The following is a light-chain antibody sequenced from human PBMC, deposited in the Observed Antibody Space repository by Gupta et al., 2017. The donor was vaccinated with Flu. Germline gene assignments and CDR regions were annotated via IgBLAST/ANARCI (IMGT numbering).Light chain of an antibody. CDR1: QDISKY. CDR2: GAS. CDR3: QQEDNLPRT. J-gene: IGKJ1*01. V-gene: IGKV1-33*01. Sequence: DIQMTQSPSSLSASAGDRVTITCQASQDISKYLNWYQQRRGKAPKLLIYGASNLQTGVPSRFSGSGSGTDFTFTISSLQPADVATYYCQQEDNLPRTFGQGTKVEIK.